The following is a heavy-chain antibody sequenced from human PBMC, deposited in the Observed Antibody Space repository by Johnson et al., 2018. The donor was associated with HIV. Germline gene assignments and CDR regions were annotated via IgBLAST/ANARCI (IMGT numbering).Heavy chain of an antibody. CDR1: GFTVSSNY. CDR2: IYSGGST. CDR3: AGECSCYSCGAFDI. V-gene: IGHV3-66*01. D-gene: IGHD2-15*01. J-gene: IGHJ3*02. Sequence: VQLVESGGGLVQPGGSLRLSCAASGFTVSSNYMSWVRQAPGKGLEWVSVIYSGGSTYYADSVKGRFTISRDNSKNTLYLQMNSLRAEDTAVYYCAGECSCYSCGAFDIWGQGTMVTVSS.